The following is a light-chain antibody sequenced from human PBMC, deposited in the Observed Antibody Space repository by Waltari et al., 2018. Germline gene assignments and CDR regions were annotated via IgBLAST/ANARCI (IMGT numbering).Light chain of an antibody. Sequence: QSLLTQPASLSGSPGQSITISCTGTNSDVGSYNLCPWSQQHPGKAPRLIIYDVIKRPSGVSDRFSGSKSGNTASLTVSGLQPEDEAEYFCCSYAGSSTFHVLFGGGTKLTVL. V-gene: IGLV2-23*02. CDR2: DVI. CDR1: NSDVGSYNL. CDR3: CSYAGSSTFHVL. J-gene: IGLJ2*01.